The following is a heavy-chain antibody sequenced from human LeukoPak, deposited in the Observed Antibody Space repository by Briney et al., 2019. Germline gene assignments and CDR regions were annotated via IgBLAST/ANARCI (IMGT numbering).Heavy chain of an antibody. CDR2: INHSGST. V-gene: IGHV4-34*01. CDR1: GGSFSGYY. CDR3: ARVTGFYGSGSYTGVLYYFDY. D-gene: IGHD3-10*01. Sequence: SETLSLTCAVYGGSFSGYYWSWIRQPPGKGLEWIGEINHSGSTNYNPSLKSRVTISVDTSKNQFSLKLSSVTAADTAVYYCARVTGFYGSGSYTGVLYYFDYCGQGTLVTVSS. J-gene: IGHJ4*02.